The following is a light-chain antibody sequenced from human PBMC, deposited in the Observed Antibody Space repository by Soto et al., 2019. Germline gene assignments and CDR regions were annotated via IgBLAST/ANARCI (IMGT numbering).Light chain of an antibody. CDR2: VAS. CDR3: QNLDSAAFT. CDR1: QDISNY. V-gene: IGKV1-27*01. Sequence: DIQMTQSPPSLSASVGDRVTITCRASQDISNYLAWYQQRPGKVPRLLISVASTLQSGVPSRFSGGGSGTVFTLTIDSLLTEDAATYYCQNLDSAAFTFGPGTKVDIK. J-gene: IGKJ3*01.